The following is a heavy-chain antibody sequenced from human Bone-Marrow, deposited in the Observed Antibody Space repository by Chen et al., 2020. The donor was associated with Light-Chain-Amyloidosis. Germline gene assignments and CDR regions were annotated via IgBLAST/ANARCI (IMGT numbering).Heavy chain of an antibody. J-gene: IGHJ4*01. CDR2: IGPDGSGK. Sequence: EVQVVESGGGLVQPGGALRRSCAASGVTFRNSWMTWARQAPGKGLEWVAAIGPDGSGKSYVDSVNGRFIISRDNAKNLLFLELNSLRDYDTAIYYCSRFTRSIGDILWCHGTLVTVSS. CDR1: GVTFRNSW. V-gene: IGHV3-7*01. CDR3: SRFTRSIGDIL. D-gene: IGHD2-21*02.